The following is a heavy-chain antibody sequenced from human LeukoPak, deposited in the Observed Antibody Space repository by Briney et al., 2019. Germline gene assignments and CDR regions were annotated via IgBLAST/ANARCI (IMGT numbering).Heavy chain of an antibody. CDR1: GYTFTSYG. Sequence: ASVKVSCKASGYTFTSYGISWVRQAPGQGLEWMGWISAYNGNTNYARKLQGRVTMTTDTSTSTAYMELRSLRSDDTAVYYCARAGDDFWSGYSIGDYWGQGTLVTVSS. CDR2: ISAYNGNT. D-gene: IGHD3-3*01. V-gene: IGHV1-18*01. J-gene: IGHJ4*02. CDR3: ARAGDDFWSGYSIGDY.